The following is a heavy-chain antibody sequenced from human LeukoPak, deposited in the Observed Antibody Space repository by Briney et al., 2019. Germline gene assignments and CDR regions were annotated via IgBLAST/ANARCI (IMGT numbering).Heavy chain of an antibody. D-gene: IGHD3-3*01. CDR3: ARSARLMKGVVEVTALDD. CDR2: LSSSGSAF. Sequence: GGSLRLSCAASGFTFSSYGMHWVRQAPGKGLEWIAYLSSSGSAFSYADSVKGRFTIARDNAKNSVYLEMNSLRADDTAVYYCARSARLMKGVVEVTALDDWGQGTLVTVSS. V-gene: IGHV3-48*04. CDR1: GFTFSSYG. J-gene: IGHJ4*02.